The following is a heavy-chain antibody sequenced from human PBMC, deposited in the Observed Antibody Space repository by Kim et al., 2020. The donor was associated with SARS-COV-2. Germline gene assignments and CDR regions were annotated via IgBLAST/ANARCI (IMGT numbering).Heavy chain of an antibody. CDR1: GFTFSSYA. CDR2: ISYDGSNK. J-gene: IGHJ4*02. V-gene: IGHV3-30*04. D-gene: IGHD3-9*01. CDR3: ARDRRYFDWLFYFDY. Sequence: GGSLRLSCAASGFTFSSYAMHWVRQAPGKGLEWVAVISYDGSNKYYADSVKGRFTISRDNSKNTLYLQMNSLRAEYTAVYYCARDRRYFDWLFYFDYWGQGTLVTVSS.